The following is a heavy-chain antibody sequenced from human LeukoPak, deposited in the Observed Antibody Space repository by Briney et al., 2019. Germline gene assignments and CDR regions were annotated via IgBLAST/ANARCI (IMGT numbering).Heavy chain of an antibody. CDR1: GYSFTSYW. J-gene: IGHJ4*02. CDR3: ARRRRDGYNTDYFDC. V-gene: IGHV5-51*01. D-gene: IGHD5-24*01. Sequence: GGSLQISCKGSGYSFTSYWIGWVRQMPGKGLEWRGMIYSGDSDTRYSPSLQGQVTISADKSISTAYLQWSSLKASDTAMYYCARRRRDGYNTDYFDCWGQGTLVTVSS. CDR2: IYSGDSDT.